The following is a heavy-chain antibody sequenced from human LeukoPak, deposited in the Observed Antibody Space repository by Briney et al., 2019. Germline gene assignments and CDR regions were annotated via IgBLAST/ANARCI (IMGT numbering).Heavy chain of an antibody. CDR1: GYTFIDYY. Sequence: ASVKVSCKVSGYTFIDYYMHWVRRAPGQGLERMGWISPNSGGTNYAQKFQGRVSMTRDTSISTAYMELSRLKSDDTAVYYCASGPSLGTTHPYFDYWGQGTLLTVSS. J-gene: IGHJ4*02. CDR2: ISPNSGGT. V-gene: IGHV1-2*02. D-gene: IGHD1-7*01. CDR3: ASGPSLGTTHPYFDY.